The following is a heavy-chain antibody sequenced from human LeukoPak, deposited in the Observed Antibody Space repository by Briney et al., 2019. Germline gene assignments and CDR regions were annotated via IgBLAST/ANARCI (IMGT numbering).Heavy chain of an antibody. D-gene: IGHD1-14*01. V-gene: IGHV3-23*01. CDR2: ISGSGGTT. CDR3: AKVSGGGLYYDGMDV. CDR1: GFTFNNYA. J-gene: IGHJ6*02. Sequence: PGGSLRLSCAASGFTFNNYAMNWVRQAPGKGLEWVSVISGSGGTTYYADSVKGRLTISRDSSKNTLYLQMNSLRAEDTAVYYCAKVSGGGLYYDGMDVWGQGTTVTVSS.